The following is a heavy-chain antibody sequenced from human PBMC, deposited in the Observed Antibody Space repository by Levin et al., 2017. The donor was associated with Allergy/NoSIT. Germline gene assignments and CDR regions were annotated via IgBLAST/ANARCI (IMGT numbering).Heavy chain of an antibody. D-gene: IGHD6-19*01. V-gene: IGHV4-39*01. CDR3: AREGPQYGGWPYYFDY. Sequence: PSETLSLTCTVSGGSISSSSYYWGWIRQPPGKGLEWIGSIYYSGSTYYNPSLKSRVTISVDTSKNQFSLKLSSVTAADTAVYYCAREGPQYGGWPYYFDYWGQGTLVTVSS. CDR2: IYYSGST. CDR1: GGSISSSSYY. J-gene: IGHJ4*02.